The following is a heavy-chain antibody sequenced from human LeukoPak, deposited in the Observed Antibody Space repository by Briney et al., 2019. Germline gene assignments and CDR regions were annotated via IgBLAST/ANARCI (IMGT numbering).Heavy chain of an antibody. CDR1: GFTFSSYS. CDR3: ARHYSSGYYYVDY. V-gene: IGHV3-21*01. J-gene: IGHJ4*02. CDR2: ISSSSSYI. D-gene: IGHD3-22*01. Sequence: GGSLRLSCAASGFTFSSYSMNWVRQAPGKGLEWVSSISSSSSYIYYADSVQGRFTISRDNAKNSLYLQMNSLRAEDTAVYYCARHYSSGYYYVDYWGQGTLVTVSS.